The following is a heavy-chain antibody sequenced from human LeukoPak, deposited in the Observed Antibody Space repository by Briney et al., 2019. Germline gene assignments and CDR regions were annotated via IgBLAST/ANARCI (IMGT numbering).Heavy chain of an antibody. CDR1: GFTFSSYG. Sequence: HPGGSLRLSCAASGFTFSSYGMHWVRQAPGKGLEWVAFIRYDGSNKYYADSVKGRFTISRDNSKNTLYLQMNSLRAEDTAVYYCAKDDKWFGESFSGGAFDYWGQGTLVTVSS. D-gene: IGHD3-10*01. V-gene: IGHV3-30*02. CDR3: AKDDKWFGESFSGGAFDY. CDR2: IRYDGSNK. J-gene: IGHJ4*02.